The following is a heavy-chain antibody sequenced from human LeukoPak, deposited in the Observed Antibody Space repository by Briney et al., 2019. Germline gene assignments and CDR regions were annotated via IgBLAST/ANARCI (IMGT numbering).Heavy chain of an antibody. J-gene: IGHJ4*02. CDR2: IYYSGST. CDR3: ARRGGDSSGYYYAPFDY. D-gene: IGHD3-22*01. CDR1: GGSISSSSYY. Sequence: SETLSLTCTVSGGSISSSSYYWGWIRQPPGKGLEWIGSIYYSGSTYYNPSLKSRVTISVDTSKNQFSLKLSSVTAADTAVYYCARRGGDSSGYYYAPFDYWGQGTLVTVSS. V-gene: IGHV4-39*01.